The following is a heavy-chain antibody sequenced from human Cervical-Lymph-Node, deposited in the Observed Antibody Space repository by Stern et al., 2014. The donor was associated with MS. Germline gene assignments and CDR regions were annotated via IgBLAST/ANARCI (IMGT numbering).Heavy chain of an antibody. J-gene: IGHJ5*02. V-gene: IGHV1-69*09. CDR1: GGTFSSYT. D-gene: IGHD3-22*01. CDR3: AIEDYDSSGYYYFFNWFDP. CDR2: IIPILGIA. Sequence: QVQLVQSGAEVKKPGSSVKVSCKASGGTFSSYTISWVRQAPGQGLEWMGRIIPILGIANYAQKFQGRVTITADKSTSTAYMELSSLRSEDTAVYYCAIEDYDSSGYYYFFNWFDPWGQGTLVTVSS.